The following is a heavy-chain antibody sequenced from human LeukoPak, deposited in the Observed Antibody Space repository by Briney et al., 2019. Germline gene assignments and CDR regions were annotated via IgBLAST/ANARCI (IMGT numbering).Heavy chain of an antibody. V-gene: IGHV3-53*01. D-gene: IGHD2-15*01. CDR2: TYSGGST. CDR3: ARAQDYCSGSTCYGYFQY. CDR1: GFTVSSNY. J-gene: IGHJ1*01. Sequence: AGGSLRLSCAASGFTVSSNYMSWVRQARGKGLEWVSATYSGGSTYYAGSVKGRFTVSSDSSKKTLYLQMNSLQAEDTAIYYCARAQDYCSGSTCYGYFQYWGQGTLVTVSS.